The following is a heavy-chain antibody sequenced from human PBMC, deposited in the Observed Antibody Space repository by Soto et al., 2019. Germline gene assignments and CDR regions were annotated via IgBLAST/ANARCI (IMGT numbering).Heavy chain of an antibody. J-gene: IGHJ6*02. Sequence: QVQLVQSGAEVKKPGSSVKVSCKASGGTFSSYAISWVRQAPGQGLEWMGGIIPIFGTANYAQKFQGRVTITADESTSTAYMELSSLRSEDTAVYYCASSYYYDSSGHLVEDYYGMDVWGQGTTVTVSS. D-gene: IGHD3-22*01. CDR3: ASSYYYDSSGHLVEDYYGMDV. CDR2: IIPIFGTA. V-gene: IGHV1-69*01. CDR1: GGTFSSYA.